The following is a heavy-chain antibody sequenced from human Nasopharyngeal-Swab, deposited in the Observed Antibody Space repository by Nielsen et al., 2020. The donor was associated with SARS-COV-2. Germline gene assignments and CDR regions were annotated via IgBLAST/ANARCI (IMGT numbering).Heavy chain of an antibody. CDR2: IGTAGDT. J-gene: IGHJ5*02. CDR1: GFTFSSYD. Sequence: GGSLRLSCAASGFTFSSYDMHWVRQATGKGLEWVSAIGTAGDTYYPGSVKGRFTISRENAKNSLYLQMNSLRAGDTAVYYCAKAMDPYVWGPLFLEWLGGFDPWGQGTLVTVSS. CDR3: AKAMDPYVWGPLFLEWLGGFDP. D-gene: IGHD3-3*01. V-gene: IGHV3-13*04.